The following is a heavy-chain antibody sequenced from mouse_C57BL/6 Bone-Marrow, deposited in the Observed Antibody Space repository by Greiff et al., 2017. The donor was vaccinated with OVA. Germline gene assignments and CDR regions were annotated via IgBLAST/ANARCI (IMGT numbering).Heavy chain of an antibody. J-gene: IGHJ4*01. V-gene: IGHV5-6*02. CDR3: ARRVVTTVYYALDY. CDR2: IGSGGSYT. CDR1: GFTFSSYG. Sequence: EVKLMESGGDLVKPGGSLKLSCAASGFTFSSYGMSWVRQTPDKRLEWVATIGSGGSYTYYPDSVKGRFTISRDNAKNTLYLQLSRLKSEDTAMYYCARRVVTTVYYALDYWGQGTSVTVSS. D-gene: IGHD2-2*01.